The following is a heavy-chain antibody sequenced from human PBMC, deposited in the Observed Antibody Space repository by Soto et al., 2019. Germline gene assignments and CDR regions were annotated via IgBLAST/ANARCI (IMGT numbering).Heavy chain of an antibody. CDR3: TRGGGGSEGFDY. CDR2: IYYSGST. Sequence: QVQLQESGPGLVKPSQTLSLTCTVSGGSISSGGYYWSWIRQHPGKGLEWIGYIYYSGSTYYNPSLKSRVTISVDTSKNQFSLKLSSVTAADTAVYYCTRGGGGSEGFDYWGQGTLVTVSS. CDR1: GGSISSGGYY. J-gene: IGHJ4*02. D-gene: IGHD2-15*01. V-gene: IGHV4-31*03.